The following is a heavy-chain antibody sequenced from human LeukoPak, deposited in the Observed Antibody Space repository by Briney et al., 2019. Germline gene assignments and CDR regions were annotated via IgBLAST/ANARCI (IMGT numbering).Heavy chain of an antibody. CDR1: GGSISSSSYY. CDR3: ARVPRSGGLVFDI. J-gene: IGHJ3*02. D-gene: IGHD3-10*01. Sequence: PSETLSLTCTVSGGSISSSSYYWGWIRQPPGKGLEWIGSTYYSGSTYYNPSLKSRVTISVDTSKNQFSLKLSSVTAADTAVYYCARVPRSGGLVFDIWGQGTMVTVSS. CDR2: TYYSGST. V-gene: IGHV4-39*07.